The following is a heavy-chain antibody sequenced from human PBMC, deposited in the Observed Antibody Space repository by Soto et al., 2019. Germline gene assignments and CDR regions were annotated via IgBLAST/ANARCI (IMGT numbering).Heavy chain of an antibody. Sequence: PSETLSLTCTVSGGSISSGGYYWSWIRQHPGKGLEWIGFIYNSGSTYYNPSLKSRVIISIDKSKNQFYLDLNSVTAADTATYYWARNGDCTRPGCIVGWFDPWGAGTLVTVSS. CDR3: ARNGDCTRPGCIVGWFDP. CDR2: IYNSGST. CDR1: GGSISSGGYY. D-gene: IGHD2-8*01. J-gene: IGHJ5*02. V-gene: IGHV4-31*09.